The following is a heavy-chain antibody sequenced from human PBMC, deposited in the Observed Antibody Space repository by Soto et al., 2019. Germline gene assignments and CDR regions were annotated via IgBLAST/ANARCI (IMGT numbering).Heavy chain of an antibody. CDR1: GDSDISDSGY. CDR2: IYKSEIT. Sequence: SVPQCLTCTVSGDSDISDSGYWSCNRQPPGKALEWFGYIYKSEITNYNPSLKSRVTISEDTSKNQFSLNLISVTAADTAIYYCARASPSEAVAGRGYYSGPEVRGKRTSVPVS. V-gene: IGHV4-61*01. D-gene: IGHD6-19*01. J-gene: IGHJ6*04. CDR3: ARASPSEAVAGRGYYSGPEV.